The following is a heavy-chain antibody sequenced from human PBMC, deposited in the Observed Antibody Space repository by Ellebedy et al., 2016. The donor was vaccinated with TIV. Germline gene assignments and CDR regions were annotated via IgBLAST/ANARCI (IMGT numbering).Heavy chain of an antibody. D-gene: IGHD3-10*01. CDR3: AKFTGMNYFDY. CDR2: ISGSGAST. CDR1: GFTFRGYA. V-gene: IGHV3-23*01. Sequence: GGSLRLSCAASGFTFRGYAMIWVRQAPGKGLEWVSAISGSGASTFYADSVRGRFTISRDNSKNTVYLEMNSLRAEDTAVYYCAKFTGMNYFDYWGQGTLVTVSS. J-gene: IGHJ4*02.